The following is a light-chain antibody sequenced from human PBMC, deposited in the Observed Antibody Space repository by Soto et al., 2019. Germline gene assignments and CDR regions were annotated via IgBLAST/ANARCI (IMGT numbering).Light chain of an antibody. Sequence: EIVQTQSPLTLSVSAGERATLTCSPSHTINNYVAWYQHKPGPAPRLLIYGASNRACGIPYRFSGSGSGTDFTLTISRLEPEDFAVYYCQQRSSSPPDTFGQGTKVDI. CDR3: QQRSSSPPDT. CDR1: HTINNY. CDR2: GAS. J-gene: IGKJ2*01. V-gene: IGKV3-11*01.